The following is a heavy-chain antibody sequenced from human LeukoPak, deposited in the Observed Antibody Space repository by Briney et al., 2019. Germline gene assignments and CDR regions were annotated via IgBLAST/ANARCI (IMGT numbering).Heavy chain of an antibody. Sequence: SETLSLTCTVSGGSVSNSLYYWSWIRQPPGKGLEWIGYIYYDGDTNYNPSLKSRVIISIDTSSNQFSLRLNSMTAADTAVYYCARVLRAASWRSYDYWGQGSLVTVSS. CDR3: ARVLRAASWRSYDY. CDR2: IYYDGDT. V-gene: IGHV4-61*01. D-gene: IGHD5-18*01. CDR1: GGSVSNSLYY. J-gene: IGHJ4*02.